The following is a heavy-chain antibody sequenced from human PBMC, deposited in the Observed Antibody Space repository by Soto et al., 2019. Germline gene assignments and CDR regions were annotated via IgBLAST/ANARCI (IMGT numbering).Heavy chain of an antibody. Sequence: QVQLVQSGAEVKKPGASVRVSCEAFGYSFTSYGITWVRQAPGQGLEWMGWISGYNGNTNYAQKLQGRVTMTTDTSRSTAYMELRSMRSDDTAVYYCARVWFRELSYLVGMGFDYWGQGTLVTVSS. CDR2: ISGYNGNT. D-gene: IGHD3-10*01. J-gene: IGHJ4*02. CDR1: GYSFTSYG. V-gene: IGHV1-18*01. CDR3: ARVWFRELSYLVGMGFDY.